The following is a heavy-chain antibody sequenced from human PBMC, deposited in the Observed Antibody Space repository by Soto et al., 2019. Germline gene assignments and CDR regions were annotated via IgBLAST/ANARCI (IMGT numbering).Heavy chain of an antibody. CDR1: GFTVSGSA. Sequence: EVQLVESGGGLVQPGGSLKLSCAASGFTVSGSAVHWVRQASGKGLEWVGRIRSKTNSYATAYAASVKGRFTISRDDSKNTAYLQMNSLNTADTAVYYCTSHLVELSFPRAFDIWGQGTMVTVSS. J-gene: IGHJ3*02. V-gene: IGHV3-73*01. D-gene: IGHD3-16*02. CDR2: IRSKTNSYAT. CDR3: TSHLVELSFPRAFDI.